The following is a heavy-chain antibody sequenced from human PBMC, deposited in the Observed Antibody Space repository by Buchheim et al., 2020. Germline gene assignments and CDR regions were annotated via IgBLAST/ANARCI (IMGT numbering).Heavy chain of an antibody. CDR1: GSTFSSYS. V-gene: IGHV3-21*01. CDR2: ISSSSSYI. J-gene: IGHJ6*02. Sequence: EVQLVESGGGLVKPGGSLRLSCAASGSTFSSYSMNWVRQAPGKGLEWVSSISSSSSYIYYADSVKGRFTISRDNAKNSLYLQMNSLRAEDTAVYYCARVKEWLSPRAYYGMDVWGQGTT. D-gene: IGHD3-3*01. CDR3: ARVKEWLSPRAYYGMDV.